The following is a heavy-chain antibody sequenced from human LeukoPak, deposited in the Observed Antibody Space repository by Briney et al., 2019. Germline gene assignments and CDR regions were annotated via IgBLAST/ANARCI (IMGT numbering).Heavy chain of an antibody. CDR3: AWVGVLRKMLFDY. CDR2: IYYSGST. Sequence: SETLSLTCTVSGGSISSGGYYWSWIRQHPGKGLEWIGYIYYSGSTYYNPSLKSRVTISVDTSKNQFSLKLSSVTAADTAVYYCAWVGVLRKMLFDYWGQGTLVTVSS. V-gene: IGHV4-31*03. CDR1: GGSISSGGYY. J-gene: IGHJ4*02. D-gene: IGHD2-15*01.